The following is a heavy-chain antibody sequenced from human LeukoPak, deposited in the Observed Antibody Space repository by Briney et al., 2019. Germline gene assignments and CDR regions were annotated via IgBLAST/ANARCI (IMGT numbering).Heavy chain of an antibody. CDR1: GGSISSSSYY. CDR3: ARVMAGNYFDY. V-gene: IGHV4-30-2*01. CDR2: IYHSGST. Sequence: SETLSLTCTVSGGSISSSSYYWSWIRQPPGKGLEWIGYIYHSGSTYYNPSLKSRVTISVDRSKNQFSLKLSSVTAADTAVYYCARVMAGNYFDYWGQGTLVTVSS. J-gene: IGHJ4*02. D-gene: IGHD6-19*01.